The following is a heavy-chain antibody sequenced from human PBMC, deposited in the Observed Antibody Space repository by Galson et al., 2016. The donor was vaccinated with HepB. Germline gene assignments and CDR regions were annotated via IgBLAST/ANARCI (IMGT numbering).Heavy chain of an antibody. V-gene: IGHV1-18*04. CDR1: GYTFTTNG. CDR3: ARDRDRSPDY. J-gene: IGHJ4*02. Sequence: SVKVSCKASGYTFTTNGISWVRQAPGQGLEWMGWISAHNGDTNSPQKPQGRVTLTTDTSTRTAYMELRSLKSDDTAVYYCARDRDRSPDYWGQGTLVTVSS. CDR2: ISAHNGDT. D-gene: IGHD5-24*01.